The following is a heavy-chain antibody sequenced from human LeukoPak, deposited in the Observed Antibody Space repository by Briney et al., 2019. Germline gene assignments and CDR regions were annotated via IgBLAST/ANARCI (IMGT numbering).Heavy chain of an antibody. V-gene: IGHV1-69*04. Sequence: SVKVSCKASGGTFSSYAISWVRQAPGQGLEWMGRIIPILGMANYAQKFQGRVTITADKSTSTAYMELSSLRSEDTAVYYCARDMVRGASFDYWGQGTLVTVSS. J-gene: IGHJ4*02. D-gene: IGHD3-10*01. CDR2: IIPILGMA. CDR1: GGTFSSYA. CDR3: ARDMVRGASFDY.